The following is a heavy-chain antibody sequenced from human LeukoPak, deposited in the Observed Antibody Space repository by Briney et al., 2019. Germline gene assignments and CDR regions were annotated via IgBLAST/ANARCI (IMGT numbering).Heavy chain of an antibody. J-gene: IGHJ4*02. CDR3: ARDRGQLADFDY. CDR2: IKLDGSEK. D-gene: IGHD6-13*01. CDR1: GFTFGKYW. V-gene: IGHV3-7*01. Sequence: GGSLRLSCVASGFTFGKYWMSWVRQAPGKGLEWVANIKLDGSEKNYVDSVKGRFTISRDNAKNSLYLQMNSLRAEDTAVYYCARDRGQLADFDYWGQGTLVTVSS.